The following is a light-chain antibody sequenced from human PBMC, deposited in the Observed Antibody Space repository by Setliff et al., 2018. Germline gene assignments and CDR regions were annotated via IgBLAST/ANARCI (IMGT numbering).Light chain of an antibody. V-gene: IGLV2-14*01. J-gene: IGLJ1*01. CDR3: CSYTISSTRV. Sequence: QSALTQPASVPGSPGQSITISCTGTSSDVGGYNYVSWYQQHPGKAPKLMIYDVSNRPSGVSNRFSGSKSGNTASLTFSGLQAEDEADYYCCSYTISSTRVFGTGTKVTVL. CDR1: SSDVGGYNY. CDR2: DVS.